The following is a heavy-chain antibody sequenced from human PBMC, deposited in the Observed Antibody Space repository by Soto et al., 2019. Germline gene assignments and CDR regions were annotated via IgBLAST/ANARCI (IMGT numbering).Heavy chain of an antibody. Sequence: SETLSPTCTVSGGSISSYYWSWIRQPPGKGLEWIGYIYYSGSTNYNPSLKSRVTISVDTSKNQFSLKLSSVTAADTAVYYCARGASYYDFWSGKNWFDPWGQGTLVTVSS. CDR3: ARGASYYDFWSGKNWFDP. CDR1: GGSISSYY. CDR2: IYYSGST. V-gene: IGHV4-59*01. D-gene: IGHD3-3*01. J-gene: IGHJ5*02.